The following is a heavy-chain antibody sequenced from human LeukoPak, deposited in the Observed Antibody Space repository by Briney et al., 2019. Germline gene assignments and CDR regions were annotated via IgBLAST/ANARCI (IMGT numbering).Heavy chain of an antibody. J-gene: IGHJ4*02. V-gene: IGHV4-59*01. CDR2: TYYSGST. D-gene: IGHD4-23*01. CDR3: ARVDYGGNSFDY. CDR1: GGTISSYY. Sequence: PSETLSLTCTGSGGTISSYYWSWIRQPPGKGLEWIGNTYYSGSTNYNPSLKSRVTISVATTNNHFLLKLSSVTAAGTGVYYCARVDYGGNSFDYWGQGTPVTVSS.